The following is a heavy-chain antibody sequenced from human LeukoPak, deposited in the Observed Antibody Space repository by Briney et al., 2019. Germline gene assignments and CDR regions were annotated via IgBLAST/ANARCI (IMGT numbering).Heavy chain of an antibody. CDR2: ISAYSGNT. J-gene: IGHJ6*02. V-gene: IGHV1-18*01. CDR1: GYTFTSYG. CDR3: ARERVAVAGTGPYYYYYGMDV. D-gene: IGHD6-19*01. Sequence: VASVKVSCKASGYTFTSYGISWVRQAPGQGLEWMGWISAYSGNTNYAQKLQGRVTMTTDTSTSTAYMELRSLRSDDTAVYYCARERVAVAGTGPYYYYYGMDVWGQGTTVTVSS.